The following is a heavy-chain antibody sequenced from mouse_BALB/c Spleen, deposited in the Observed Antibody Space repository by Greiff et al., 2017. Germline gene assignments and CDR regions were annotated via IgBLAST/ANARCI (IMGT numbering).Heavy chain of an antibody. J-gene: IGHJ4*01. CDR1: GYTFTSYW. CDR3: TRSLRGAMDY. Sequence: QVQLQQPGAELVRPGASVKLSCEASGYTFTSYWINWVKQRPGQGLEWIGNIYPSDSYTNYNQKFKDKATLTVYKSSSTAYMQLSSPTSEDSAVYYCTRSLRGAMDYWGQGTSVTVSS. CDR2: IYPSDSYT. D-gene: IGHD1-1*01. V-gene: IGHV1-69*02.